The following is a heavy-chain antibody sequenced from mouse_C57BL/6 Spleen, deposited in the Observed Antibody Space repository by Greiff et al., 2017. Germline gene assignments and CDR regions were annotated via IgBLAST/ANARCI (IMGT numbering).Heavy chain of an antibody. Sequence: VKLLESGPELVKPGASVKISCKASGYAFSSSWMNWVKQRPGKGLEWIGRIYPGDGDTNYNGKFKGKATLTADKSSSTAYMQLSSLTSEDSAVYFCARGLTGTYYYAMDYWGQGTSVTVSS. D-gene: IGHD4-1*01. V-gene: IGHV1-82*01. CDR3: ARGLTGTYYYAMDY. J-gene: IGHJ4*01. CDR1: GYAFSSSW. CDR2: IYPGDGDT.